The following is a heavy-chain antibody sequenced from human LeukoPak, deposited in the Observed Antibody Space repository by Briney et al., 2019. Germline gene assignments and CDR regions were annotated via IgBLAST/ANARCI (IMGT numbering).Heavy chain of an antibody. V-gene: IGHV3-48*01. CDR1: GFNFNVYS. CDR3: ARSTEWFADY. D-gene: IGHD3-3*01. J-gene: IGHJ4*02. Sequence: GGSLRLSCAASGFNFNVYSMNWVRQAPRKGLEWIAYMTSDSNRRYYADSVRGRFTISRDNAKNSVYLELSNLRADDTAIYYCARSTEWFADYWGQGTLVTVSS. CDR2: MTSDSNRR.